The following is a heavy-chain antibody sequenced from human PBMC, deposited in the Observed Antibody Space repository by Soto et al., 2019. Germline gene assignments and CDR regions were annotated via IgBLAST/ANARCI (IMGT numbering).Heavy chain of an antibody. CDR3: ARDALPLSYGPFQREHWYYYYGMDV. D-gene: IGHD5-18*01. V-gene: IGHV6-1*01. CDR2: TYYRSKWYN. CDR1: GDSVSSNRAA. J-gene: IGHJ6*02. Sequence: SQTLSLTCAISGDSVSSNRAAWNWIRQSPSRGLEWLGRTYYRSKWYNDYAVSVKSRITINPDTSKNQFSLQLNSVTPEDTAVYYCARDALPLSYGPFQREHWYYYYGMDVWGQGTTVTVSS.